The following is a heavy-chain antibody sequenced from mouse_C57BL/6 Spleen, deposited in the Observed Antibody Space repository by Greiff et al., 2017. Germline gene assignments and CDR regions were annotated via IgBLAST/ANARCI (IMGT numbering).Heavy chain of an antibody. V-gene: IGHV5-4*03. CDR1: GFTFSSYA. Sequence: EVKLMESGGGLVKPGGSLKLSCAASGFTFSSYAMSWVRQTPEKRLEWVATISDGGSYTYYPDNVKGRFTISRDNAKNNLYLQMSHLKSEDTAMYYWARGGDFDYWGQGTTLTVSS. CDR3: ARGGDFDY. CDR2: ISDGGSYT. J-gene: IGHJ2*01.